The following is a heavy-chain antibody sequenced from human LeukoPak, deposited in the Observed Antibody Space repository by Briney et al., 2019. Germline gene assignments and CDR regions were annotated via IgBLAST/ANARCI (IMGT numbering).Heavy chain of an antibody. J-gene: IGHJ6*02. Sequence: GASVKVSCTASGYTFTSYYMHWVRQAPGQGLEWMGIINPSGGSTSYAQKFQGRVTMTRDTSTGTVYMELSSLRSEDTAVYYCASGVPDYYGMDVWGQGTTVTVSS. V-gene: IGHV1-46*01. CDR2: INPSGGST. D-gene: IGHD3-10*01. CDR3: ASGVPDYYGMDV. CDR1: GYTFTSYY.